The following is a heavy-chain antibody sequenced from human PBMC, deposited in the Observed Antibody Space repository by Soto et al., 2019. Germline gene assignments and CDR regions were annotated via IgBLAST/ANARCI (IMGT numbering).Heavy chain of an antibody. D-gene: IGHD3-10*01. CDR3: ASGADYNTNYIPFDP. CDR1: GFSFSSYW. CDR2: INIDGSIS. J-gene: IGHJ5*02. V-gene: IGHV3-74*01. Sequence: EVQLVESGGKLDQPGGSLRLSCAASGFSFSSYWMHWVRQAPGKGLVWVSGINIDGSISDYADSVKGRFTISRDNAKNTLYLQMNSLGAEDTGLYYCASGADYNTNYIPFDPWGQGTLVTVSS.